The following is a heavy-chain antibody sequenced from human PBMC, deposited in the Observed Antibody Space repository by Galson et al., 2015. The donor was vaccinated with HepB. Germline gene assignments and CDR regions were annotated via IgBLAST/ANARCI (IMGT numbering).Heavy chain of an antibody. CDR1: GGTFTSYG. D-gene: IGHD2-15*01. V-gene: IGHV1-18*04. Sequence: SVKVSCKASGGTFTSYGISWVRQAPGQGLEWMGWISAYNGNTNYAQKLQGRVTMTTDTSTSTAYMELRSLRSDDTAVYYCARNLGYCSGGSCPAFGMDVWGQGTTVTVSS. CDR3: ARNLGYCSGGSCPAFGMDV. CDR2: ISAYNGNT. J-gene: IGHJ6*02.